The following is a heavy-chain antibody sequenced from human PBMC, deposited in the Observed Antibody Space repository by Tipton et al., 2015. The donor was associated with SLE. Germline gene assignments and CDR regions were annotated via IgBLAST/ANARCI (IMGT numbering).Heavy chain of an antibody. Sequence: LRLSCTVSGGSVTTYCWTWIRQPPGKGLDWTGYICNDGSTAYNPSLKGRATISVDTSKDQFSLRLNSVTAADTAVYYCARGAYTNYYYYMDVWGKGTTVTVSS. CDR3: ARGAYTNYYYYMDV. CDR1: GGSVTTYC. V-gene: IGHV4-59*02. CDR2: ICNDGST. D-gene: IGHD4-11*01. J-gene: IGHJ6*03.